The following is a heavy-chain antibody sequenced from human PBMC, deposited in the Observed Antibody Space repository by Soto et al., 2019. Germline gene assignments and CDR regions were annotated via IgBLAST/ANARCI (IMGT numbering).Heavy chain of an antibody. CDR1: GGTFSSYT. CDR2: IIPILGIA. J-gene: IGHJ6*02. CDR3: ARDGWVGVPAAKGYYGMDV. V-gene: IGHV1-69*08. Sequence: QVQLVQSGAEVKKPGSSVKVSCKASGGTFSSYTISWVRQAPGQGLEWMGRIIPILGIANYAQKFQGRVTITADKCTSTAYRELSSLRSEDTAVYYCARDGWVGVPAAKGYYGMDVWGQGTTVTVSS. D-gene: IGHD2-2*01.